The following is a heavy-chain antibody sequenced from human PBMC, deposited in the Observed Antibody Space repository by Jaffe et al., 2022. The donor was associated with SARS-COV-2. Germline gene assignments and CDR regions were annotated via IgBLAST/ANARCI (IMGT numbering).Heavy chain of an antibody. CDR3: ARQGVTMIERGWFDP. CDR2: IYYSGST. J-gene: IGHJ5*02. CDR1: GGSISSSSYY. D-gene: IGHD3-22*01. V-gene: IGHV4-39*01. Sequence: QLQLQESSPGLVKPSETLSLTCTVSGGSISSSSYYWGWIRQPPGKGLEWIGSIYYSGSTDYNPSLKSRVTISVDTSKNQFSLKLTSVTAADTAVYHCARQGVTMIERGWFDPWGQGTLVTVSS.